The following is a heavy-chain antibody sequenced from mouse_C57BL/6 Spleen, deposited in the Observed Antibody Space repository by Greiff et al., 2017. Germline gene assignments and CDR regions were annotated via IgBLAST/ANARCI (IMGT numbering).Heavy chain of an antibody. Sequence: EVQLQESGGGLVKPGGSLKLSCAASGFTFSDYGMHWVRQAPEKGLEWVAYISSGSSTIYYADTVKGRFTISRDNAKNTLCLQMTSLRSEDTAMYYCAREFDYGYFEGWGTGTTVTVAS. CDR1: GFTFSDYG. V-gene: IGHV5-17*01. CDR2: ISSGSSTI. CDR3: AREFDYGYFEG. J-gene: IGHJ1*03.